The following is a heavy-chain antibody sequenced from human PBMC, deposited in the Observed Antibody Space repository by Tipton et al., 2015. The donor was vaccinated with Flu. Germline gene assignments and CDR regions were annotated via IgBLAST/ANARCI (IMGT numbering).Heavy chain of an antibody. CDR2: INTSGST. D-gene: IGHD3-16*01. V-gene: IGHV4-4*07. CDR1: DGSISSYY. J-gene: IGHJ4*02. Sequence: GLVKPSETLSLTCTVSDGSISSYYWNWIRQPAGKRLEWIGRINTSGSTNYNPSLKSRVTMSVDASKNQFSLKLSSVTAADTAVYYCARDGGRGSSPYYFDYWGQGTLVTVSS. CDR3: ARDGGRGSSPYYFDY.